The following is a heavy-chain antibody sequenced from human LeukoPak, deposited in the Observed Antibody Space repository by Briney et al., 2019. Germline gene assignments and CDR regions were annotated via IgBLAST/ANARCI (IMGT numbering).Heavy chain of an antibody. CDR3: ARRSPQLWQEEDAFDI. D-gene: IGHD5-18*01. CDR2: ISSSSSYI. CDR1: GFTFSSYS. Sequence: GGSLRLSCAASGFTFSSYSMNWVRQAPGKGLEWVSSISSSSSYIYYADSVKGRFTISRDNAKNSLYLQMNSLRAEDTAVYYCARRSPQLWQEEDAFDIWGQGTMVTVSS. J-gene: IGHJ3*02. V-gene: IGHV3-21*01.